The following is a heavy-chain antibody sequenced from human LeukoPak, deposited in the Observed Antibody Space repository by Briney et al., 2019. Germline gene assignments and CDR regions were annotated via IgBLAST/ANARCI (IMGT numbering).Heavy chain of an antibody. V-gene: IGHV3-23*01. CDR2: ISGSGGST. CDR1: GFTFSSYA. CDR3: AKDPGYSYGYYYYYGMDV. D-gene: IGHD5-18*01. Sequence: SGGSLRLSCAASGFTFSSYAMSWVRQAPGKGLEWVSAISGSGGSTYYADSVKGRFTISRDNSKNTLYLQMNSLRSEDTAVYYSAKDPGYSYGYYYYYGMDVWGQGTTVTVSS. J-gene: IGHJ6*02.